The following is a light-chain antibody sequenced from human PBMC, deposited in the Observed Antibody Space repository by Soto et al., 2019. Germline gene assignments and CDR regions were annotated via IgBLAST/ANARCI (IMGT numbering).Light chain of an antibody. J-gene: IGKJ4*01. V-gene: IGKV1-39*01. CDR1: QSISSY. CDR3: QQSDSTPLT. Sequence: DLQMTQSPSSLSASVGDRVTITCRASQSISSYLNWYQQKPGKAPKLLIYAASSLQSGVPSRFSGSGSGTDFTLTISSLQPEDFATYYCQQSDSTPLTFGGGTKVAIK. CDR2: AAS.